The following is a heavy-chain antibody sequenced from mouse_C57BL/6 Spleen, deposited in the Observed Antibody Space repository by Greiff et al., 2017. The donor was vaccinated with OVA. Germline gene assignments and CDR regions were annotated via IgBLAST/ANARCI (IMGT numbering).Heavy chain of an antibody. D-gene: IGHD4-1*01. V-gene: IGHV5-4*01. CDR3: AREMGRAMDY. CDR1: GFTFSSYA. J-gene: IGHJ4*01. CDR2: ISDGGSYT. Sequence: EVQVVESGGGLVKPGGSLKLSCAASGFTFSSYAMSWVRQTPEKRLEWVATISDGGSYTYYPDNVKGRFTISRDNAKNNLYLQMSHLKSEDTAMYYCAREMGRAMDYWGQGTSVTVSS.